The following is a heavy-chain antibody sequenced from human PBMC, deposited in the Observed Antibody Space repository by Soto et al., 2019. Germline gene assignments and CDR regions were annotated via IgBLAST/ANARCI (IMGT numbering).Heavy chain of an antibody. CDR3: ARGSESFDL. CDR2: ISGYNGNT. J-gene: IGHJ4*02. D-gene: IGHD1-26*01. CDR1: GYTFHNYG. V-gene: IGHV1-18*01. Sequence: ASVKVSCKASGYTFHNYGISWVRQVPGQGLEWMGWISGYNGNTNYAPKIQGRVTVTRDTSTATAYVELRSLRSDDTAIYYCARGSESFDLWGQGTLVTVSS.